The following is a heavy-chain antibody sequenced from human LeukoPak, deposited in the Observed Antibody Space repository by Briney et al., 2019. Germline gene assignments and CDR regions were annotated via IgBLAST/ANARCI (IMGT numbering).Heavy chain of an antibody. CDR2: ISYDGSNK. CDR1: GFTFSSYA. V-gene: IGHV3-30-3*01. J-gene: IGHJ4*02. D-gene: IGHD6-19*01. Sequence: QTGGSVRLSCAASGFTFSSYAMHWVRQAPGKGLEWVAVISYDGSNKYYADSVKGRFTISRDNSKNTLYLQMNSLRAEDTAVYYCAGRQWLCLWGQGTLVTVSS. CDR3: AGRQWLCL.